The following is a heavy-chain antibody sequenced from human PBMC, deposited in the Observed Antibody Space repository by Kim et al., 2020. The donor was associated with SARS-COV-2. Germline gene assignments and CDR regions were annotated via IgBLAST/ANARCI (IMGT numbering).Heavy chain of an antibody. D-gene: IGHD2-15*01. CDR2: IYYSGST. J-gene: IGHJ6*02. CDR3: ARSYCSGGSCYFDRYGMDV. CDR1: GGSISSYY. Sequence: SETLSLTCTVSGGSISSYYWSWIRQPPGKGLEWIGYIYYSGSTNYNPSLKSRVTISVDTSKNQFSLKLSSVTAADTAVYYCARSYCSGGSCYFDRYGMDVWGQGTTVTVSS. V-gene: IGHV4-59*01.